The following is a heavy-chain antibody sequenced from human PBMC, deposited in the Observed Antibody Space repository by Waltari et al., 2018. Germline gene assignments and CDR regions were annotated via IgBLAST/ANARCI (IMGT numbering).Heavy chain of an antibody. J-gene: IGHJ4*02. V-gene: IGHV3-15*01. Sequence: EVQLVESGGGIVKPGESLRLSCAASGFNFKIAWMSWVRQAPGKGLEWVGHIKSEGGGGTADYGDSVKGRFTISRDDSKTTVYLQMNSLKSEDTAVYFCASVGSYCGENCYSSDLKYWGQGTLVAVSS. CDR3: ASVGSYCGENCYSSDLKY. D-gene: IGHD2-21*01. CDR1: GFNFKIAW. CDR2: IKSEGGGGTA.